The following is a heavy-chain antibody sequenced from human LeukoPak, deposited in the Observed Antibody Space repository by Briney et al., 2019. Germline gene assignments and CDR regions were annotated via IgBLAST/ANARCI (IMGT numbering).Heavy chain of an antibody. Sequence: PSETLSLTCAVSGYSISSGYYWGWIRQPPGKGLEWIGSIYHSGSTYYNPSLKSRVTISVDTSKNQFSLKLSSVTAADTAVYYCARLEITMVRGVTTYFDYWGQGTLVTVSS. V-gene: IGHV4-38-2*01. CDR2: IYHSGST. J-gene: IGHJ4*02. CDR1: GYSISSGYY. CDR3: ARLEITMVRGVTTYFDY. D-gene: IGHD3-10*01.